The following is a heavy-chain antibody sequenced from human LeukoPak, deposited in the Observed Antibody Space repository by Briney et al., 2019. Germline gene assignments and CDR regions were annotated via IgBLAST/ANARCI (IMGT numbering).Heavy chain of an antibody. Sequence: GGSLRLSCAASGFTLSSFWMTWVRQAPGKGLEWVANIKQDGSEKYYVDSVKGRFTVSRDNAKNSLYLQMNSLRAEDTAVYYCARPRWLQFGLHDCWGQGTLVTVSS. V-gene: IGHV3-7*01. D-gene: IGHD5-24*01. J-gene: IGHJ4*02. CDR2: IKQDGSEK. CDR1: GFTLSSFW. CDR3: ARPRWLQFGLHDC.